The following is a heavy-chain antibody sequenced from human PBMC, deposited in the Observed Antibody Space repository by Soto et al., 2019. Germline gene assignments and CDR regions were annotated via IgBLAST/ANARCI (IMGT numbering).Heavy chain of an antibody. Sequence: PSETLSLTCTVSGGSIRSFTYYWSWIRQPPGKGLEWIGYIYYSGSTYYNPSLKSQVTISVDTSKNQFSLKLSSVTAADAAVYYCAGSYCSGGSCYSGVGTFDIWGQGTMVTVSS. V-gene: IGHV4-30-4*01. J-gene: IGHJ3*02. CDR2: IYYSGST. CDR1: GGSIRSFTYY. CDR3: AGSYCSGGSCYSGVGTFDI. D-gene: IGHD2-15*01.